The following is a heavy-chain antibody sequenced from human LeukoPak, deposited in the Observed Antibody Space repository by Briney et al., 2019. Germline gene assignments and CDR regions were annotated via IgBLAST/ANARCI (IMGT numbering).Heavy chain of an antibody. V-gene: IGHV3-30-3*01. CDR2: ISYDGSNK. CDR3: ARDGAGIAAAGTVMDV. J-gene: IGHJ6*02. Sequence: GGSLRLSCAASGFTFSSYAMHWVRQAPGKGLEWGAVISYDGSNKYYADSVKGRFTISRDNSKNTLYLQMNSLRAEDTAVYYCARDGAGIAAAGTVMDVWGQGTTVTVSS. D-gene: IGHD6-13*01. CDR1: GFTFSSYA.